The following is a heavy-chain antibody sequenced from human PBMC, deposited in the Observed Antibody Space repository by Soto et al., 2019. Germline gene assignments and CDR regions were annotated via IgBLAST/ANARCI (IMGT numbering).Heavy chain of an antibody. V-gene: IGHV4-59*01. Sequence: ETLSLTCTVSGASISSSYWSWIRQSPERGLEWIAYVYHTGATNYNPSLKSRVTISLDTSKGQFSLNLTSLTTADTAVYYCAKDSNKYSSSLRGRYFDYWGQGIGVTVSS. CDR1: GASISSSY. CDR2: VYHTGAT. J-gene: IGHJ4*02. D-gene: IGHD4-4*01. CDR3: AKDSNKYSSSLRGRYFDY.